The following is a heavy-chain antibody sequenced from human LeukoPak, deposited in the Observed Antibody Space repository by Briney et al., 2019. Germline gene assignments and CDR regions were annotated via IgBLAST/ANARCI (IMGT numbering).Heavy chain of an antibody. V-gene: IGHV3-53*01. CDR2: IYSDGSA. J-gene: IGHJ4*02. CDR1: GFTVSNNY. D-gene: IGHD4-23*01. Sequence: GGSLRLSCAVSGFTVSNNYMSWVRQAPGKGLAWVSVIYSDGSAYYADSVKGRFTISRDNSKNTLYLQMNSLRAEDTAVYYCARGGGGGNPFDYWGQGTLVTVSS. CDR3: ARGGGGGNPFDY.